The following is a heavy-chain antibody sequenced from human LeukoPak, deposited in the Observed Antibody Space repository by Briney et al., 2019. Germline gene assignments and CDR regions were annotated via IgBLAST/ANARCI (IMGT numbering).Heavy chain of an antibody. CDR3: ASQSGSYPPDLDY. CDR1: GGSISSGGYS. D-gene: IGHD1-26*01. J-gene: IGHJ4*02. Sequence: PSETLSLTCAVSGGSISSGGYSWSWIRQPPGKGLEWIGYIYHSGSTYYNPSLKSRVTISVDRSKNQFSLKLSSVTAADTAVYYCASQSGSYPPDLDYWGQGTLVTVSS. V-gene: IGHV4-30-2*01. CDR2: IYHSGST.